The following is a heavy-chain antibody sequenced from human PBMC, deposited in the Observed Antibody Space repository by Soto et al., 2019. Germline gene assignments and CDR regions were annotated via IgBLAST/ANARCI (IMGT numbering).Heavy chain of an antibody. J-gene: IGHJ3*02. D-gene: IGHD6-13*01. CDR1: GFTFSSYG. CDR3: ARDVRRYSSSWQNAFDI. Sequence: GGSLRLSCAASGFTFSSYGMHWVRQAPGKGLEWVAVIWYDGSNKYYADSVKGRFTISRDNSKNTLYLQMNSLRAEDTAVYYCARDVRRYSSSWQNAFDIWGQGTMVTVSS. V-gene: IGHV3-33*01. CDR2: IWYDGSNK.